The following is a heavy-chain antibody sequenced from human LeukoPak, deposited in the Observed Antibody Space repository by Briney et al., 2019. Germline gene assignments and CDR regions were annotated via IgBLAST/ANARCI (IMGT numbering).Heavy chain of an antibody. V-gene: IGHV4-59*01. CDR1: GGSISSYY. CDR2: IYYSGST. J-gene: IGHJ4*02. Sequence: SETLSLTCTVSGGSISSYYWSWIRQPPGKGLEWIGYIYYSGSTNYNPSLKSRVTISVDTSKNQFSLKLSSVTAADTAVYYCAKVWRGNYYDYWGQGTLVTVSS. CDR3: AKVWRGNYYDY. D-gene: IGHD3-3*01.